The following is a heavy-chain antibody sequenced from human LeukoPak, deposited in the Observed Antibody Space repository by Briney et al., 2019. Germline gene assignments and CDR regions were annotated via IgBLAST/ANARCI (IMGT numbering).Heavy chain of an antibody. CDR1: GFTVSSNY. Sequence: SGGSLRLSCAASGFTVSSNYMSWVRQAPGKGLEWVSVIYSGGSTYYADSVKGRFTISRDNSKNTLYLQMNSLRAEDTAVYYCAXGKTGASLDYWGQGTLVTVS. CDR2: IYSGGST. V-gene: IGHV3-66*01. D-gene: IGHD7-27*01. J-gene: IGHJ4*02. CDR3: AXGKTGASLDY.